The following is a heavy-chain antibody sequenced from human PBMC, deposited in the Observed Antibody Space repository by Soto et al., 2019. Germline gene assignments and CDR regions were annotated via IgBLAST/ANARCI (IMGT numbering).Heavy chain of an antibody. CDR3: TTDSYMTNIIVRFDY. CDR1: GFTFSSYA. CDR2: ISGSGGST. V-gene: IGHV3-23*01. J-gene: IGHJ4*01. Sequence: GSLRLSCTASGFTFSSYAMSWVRQAPGKGLEWVSAISGSGGSTYYADSVKGRFTISRDNSKNTLYLQMNSLKTEDTAIYYCTTDSYMTNIIVRFDYWGHGTLVTVSS. D-gene: IGHD4-17*01.